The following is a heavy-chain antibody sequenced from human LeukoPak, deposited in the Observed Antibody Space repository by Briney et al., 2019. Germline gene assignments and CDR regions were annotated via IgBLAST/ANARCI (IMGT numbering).Heavy chain of an antibody. CDR3: ARDGLLGGDDAFDI. CDR2: IYYSGST. CDR1: GGSISSYY. D-gene: IGHD3-3*01. Sequence: PSETLSLTCTVSGGSISSYYWSWIRQPPGKGLEWIGYIYYSGSTNYNPSLRSRVTISVDTSKNQFSLKLSSVTAGDTAVYYCARDGLLGGDDAFDIWGQGTMVTVSS. V-gene: IGHV4-59*01. J-gene: IGHJ3*02.